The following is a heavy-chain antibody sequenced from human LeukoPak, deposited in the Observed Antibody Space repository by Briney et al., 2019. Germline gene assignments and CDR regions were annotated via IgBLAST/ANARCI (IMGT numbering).Heavy chain of an antibody. D-gene: IGHD1-26*01. Sequence: GRSLRLSCAASGFTFSSYAMHWVRQAPGKGLEWVAVISYDGSNKYYADSVKGRFTISRDNSKNTLYLQMNSLRAEDTAVYYCARDWGGEVGATIFDYWGQGTLVTVSS. J-gene: IGHJ4*02. CDR1: GFTFSSYA. V-gene: IGHV3-30-3*01. CDR2: ISYDGSNK. CDR3: ARDWGGEVGATIFDY.